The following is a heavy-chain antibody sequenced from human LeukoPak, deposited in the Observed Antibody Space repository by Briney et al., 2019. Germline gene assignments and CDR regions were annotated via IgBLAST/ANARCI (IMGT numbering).Heavy chain of an antibody. J-gene: IGHJ5*02. V-gene: IGHV4-39*07. D-gene: IGHD1-1*01. CDR3: ARGPVHGPWFDP. Sequence: SETLSLTCTVSGGSISSGGYSWSWIRQPPGKGLEWIGEINHSGSTNYNPSLKSRVTISVDTSKNQFSLKLSSVTAADTAVYYCARGPVHGPWFDPWGQGTLVTVSS. CDR2: INHSGST. CDR1: GGSISSGGYS.